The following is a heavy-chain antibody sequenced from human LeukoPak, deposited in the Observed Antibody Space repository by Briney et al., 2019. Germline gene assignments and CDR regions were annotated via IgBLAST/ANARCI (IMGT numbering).Heavy chain of an antibody. V-gene: IGHV4-59*01. CDR3: ARSLVVPAAGNWFDP. CDR1: GGSISSYY. J-gene: IGHJ5*02. CDR2: IYYSGST. D-gene: IGHD2-2*01. Sequence: SETLSLTCTVSGGSISSYYWSWIRQPPGKGLEWLGYIYYSGSTNYNPSLKSRVTISVDTSKNQFSLKLSSVTAADTAVYYCARSLVVPAAGNWFDPWGQGTLATVSS.